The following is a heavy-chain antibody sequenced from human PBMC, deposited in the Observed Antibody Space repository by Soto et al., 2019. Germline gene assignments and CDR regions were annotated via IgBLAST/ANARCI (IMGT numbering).Heavy chain of an antibody. CDR2: IFSNDEK. J-gene: IGHJ5*02. CDR1: GFSLSNAGLG. CDR3: ASTYSTSWYWFDP. Sequence: QVTVKESGPVLVKPTETLTLTCTVSGFSLSNAGLGVSWIRQPPGKALECLAHIFSNDEKFYSTSLKSRLTISKATSKSQVVLTMTNMDPVDTATYYCASTYSTSWYWFDPWGQGTLVTVSS. D-gene: IGHD2-2*01. V-gene: IGHV2-26*04.